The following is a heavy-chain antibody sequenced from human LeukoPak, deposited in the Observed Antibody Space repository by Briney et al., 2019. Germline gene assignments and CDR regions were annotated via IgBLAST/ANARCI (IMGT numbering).Heavy chain of an antibody. CDR3: ARGYSGYQDAFHI. J-gene: IGHJ3*02. V-gene: IGHV1-69*13. D-gene: IGHD5-12*01. Sequence: SVKVSCKASGYTFTGYYMHWVRQAPGQGLEWMGGIIPMFGTTDQAQRFQGRVTISADESTSTAYMELSSLRSEDTAVYYCARGYSGYQDAFHIWGQGTMVTVSS. CDR1: GYTFTGYY. CDR2: IIPMFGTT.